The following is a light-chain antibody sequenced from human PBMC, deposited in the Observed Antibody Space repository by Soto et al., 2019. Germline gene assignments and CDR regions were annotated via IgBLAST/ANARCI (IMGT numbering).Light chain of an antibody. CDR2: DVG. CDR1: SSDVGDYNY. CDR3: SSYTSSSTVV. Sequence: QSALTQPASVSGSPGESITIPCTGTSSDVGDYNYVSWYQQHPGKAPKLMIFDVGYRPSGVSDRFSGSKSGNTASLTISGLQAEDEADYYCSSYTSSSTVVFGGGTKLTVL. V-gene: IGLV2-14*03. J-gene: IGLJ2*01.